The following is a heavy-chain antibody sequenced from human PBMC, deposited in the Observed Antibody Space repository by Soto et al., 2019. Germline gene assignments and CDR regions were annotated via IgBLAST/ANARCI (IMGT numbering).Heavy chain of an antibody. CDR2: ITIRTGNI. D-gene: IGHD5-18*01. Sequence: GGSLRLSCEASGFTISGCSMNWVRQAPGKGLEWLAYITIRTGNIVYADSVRGRFTISTDNAENSVFLQMNSLRDEDTAVYFCVRDRDLDRDMVHADLWGQGTLVTGSS. CDR1: GFTISGCS. CDR3: VRDRDLDRDMVHADL. J-gene: IGHJ4*01. V-gene: IGHV3-48*02.